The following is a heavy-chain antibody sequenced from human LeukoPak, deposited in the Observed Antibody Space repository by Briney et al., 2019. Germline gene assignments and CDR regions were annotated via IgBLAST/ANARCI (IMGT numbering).Heavy chain of an antibody. D-gene: IGHD6-13*01. CDR2: MNPNSGNI. CDR3: ATAAAAGGYYFDY. Sequence: ASVKVSYTASGYTFTSYDINWVRQATGQGLEWMGWMNPNSGNIGYTQKFQGRVTMTRNTSISTAYMELSSLRSEDTAVYYCATAAAAGGYYFDYWGQRTLVTVSS. V-gene: IGHV1-8*01. CDR1: GYTFTSYD. J-gene: IGHJ4*02.